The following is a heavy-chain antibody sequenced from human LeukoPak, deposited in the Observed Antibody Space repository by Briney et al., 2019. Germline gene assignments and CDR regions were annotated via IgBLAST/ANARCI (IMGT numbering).Heavy chain of an antibody. J-gene: IGHJ3*02. D-gene: IGHD3-22*01. CDR3: AKIHPRGVVVITIDAFDI. CDR2: ISGSGGST. CDR1: GXTFSSYA. Sequence: PGGSLRLSCAASGXTFSSYAMSWVRQAPGKGLEWVSAISGSGGSTYYADSVKGRFTISRDNSKNTLYLQMNSLRAEDTAVYYCAKIHPRGVVVITIDAFDIWGQGTMVTVSS. V-gene: IGHV3-23*01.